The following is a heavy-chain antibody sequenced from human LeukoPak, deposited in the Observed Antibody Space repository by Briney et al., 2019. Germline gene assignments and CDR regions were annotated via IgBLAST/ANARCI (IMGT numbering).Heavy chain of an antibody. CDR1: GYTFTSYG. Sequence: ASVKVSCTASGYTFTSYGISWVRQAPGQGLEWMGWISAYNGNTNYAQKLQGRVTMTTDTSTSTAYMELRSLRSDDTAVYYCARDGYSYGSAVRYYMDVWGKGTTVTISS. D-gene: IGHD5-18*01. V-gene: IGHV1-18*01. J-gene: IGHJ6*03. CDR2: ISAYNGNT. CDR3: ARDGYSYGSAVRYYMDV.